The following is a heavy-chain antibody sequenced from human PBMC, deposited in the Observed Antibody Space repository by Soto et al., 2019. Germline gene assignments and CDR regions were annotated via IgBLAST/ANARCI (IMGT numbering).Heavy chain of an antibody. J-gene: IGHJ3*02. Sequence: GGSLILSCAASGFTFSSYAVHWVRQAPGMGLEWLSVISYDGSNNYYADSVKGRFTISRDNSKNTLYLQMNGLRAEDTAVYYCARPRIAARPGDAFDIWGQGTMVTVSS. CDR3: ARPRIAARPGDAFDI. D-gene: IGHD6-6*01. CDR1: GFTFSSYA. V-gene: IGHV3-30-3*01. CDR2: ISYDGSNN.